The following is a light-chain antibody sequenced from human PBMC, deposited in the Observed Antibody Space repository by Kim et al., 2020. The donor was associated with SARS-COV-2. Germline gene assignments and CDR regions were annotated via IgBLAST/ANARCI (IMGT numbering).Light chain of an antibody. V-gene: IGLV4-69*02. Sequence: QLVLTQSPSASASLGASVKLTCTLSPGHSKYAVAWYQLQPQKGPRFLMKVNSDDTYSLGDGIADRFSGSSSGSERYLTISSLQSEDEADYYCQTWGTAIWVFGGGTKL. CDR3: QTWGTAIWV. CDR2: VNSDDTY. J-gene: IGLJ3*02. CDR1: PGHSKYA.